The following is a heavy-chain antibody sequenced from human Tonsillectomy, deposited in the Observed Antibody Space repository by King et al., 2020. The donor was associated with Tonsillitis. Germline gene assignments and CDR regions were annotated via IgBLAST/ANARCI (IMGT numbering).Heavy chain of an antibody. CDR1: GFTFSSYS. Sequence: VQLVESGGGLVKPGGSLRLSCAASGFTFSSYSMNWVRQAPGKGLEWVSSISSSSSYIYYADSVKGRFTISRDNAKNSLYLQMNSLRAEDTAVYYCARAPARLGDYGSGSYYTARKYWYFDLWGRGTLVTVSS. CDR2: ISSSSSYI. J-gene: IGHJ2*01. D-gene: IGHD3-10*01. V-gene: IGHV3-21*01. CDR3: ARAPARLGDYGSGSYYTARKYWYFDL.